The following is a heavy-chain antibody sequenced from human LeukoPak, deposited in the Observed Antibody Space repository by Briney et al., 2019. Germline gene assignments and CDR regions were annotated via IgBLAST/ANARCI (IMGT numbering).Heavy chain of an antibody. J-gene: IGHJ5*02. V-gene: IGHV3-21*04. CDR2: ISSSSSYI. D-gene: IGHD2-2*02. CDR1: GFTFRNYR. CDR3: AKASVAIPQYCNS. Sequence: PGGSLRLSCAASGFTFRNYRMNWVRQAPGKGLEWVSSISSSSSYIYYADSVKGRFTISRDNAKNSLYLQMNSLRAEDTAMYFCAKASVAIPQYCNSWGQGTLVTVSS.